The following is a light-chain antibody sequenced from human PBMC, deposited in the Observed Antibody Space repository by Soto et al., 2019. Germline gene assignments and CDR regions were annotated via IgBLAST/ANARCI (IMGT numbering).Light chain of an antibody. CDR2: AVN. Sequence: QSVLTQPPSASGSPGQSVTISCTGTSGDVGGYNSVSWYQQHPGKAPKLMIYAVNKRPSGVPDRFSGFKSDNTASLTVSGLQAEDEADYYCSSYAGSTYVFGTGTKVTVL. J-gene: IGLJ1*01. V-gene: IGLV2-8*01. CDR3: SSYAGSTYV. CDR1: SGDVGGYNS.